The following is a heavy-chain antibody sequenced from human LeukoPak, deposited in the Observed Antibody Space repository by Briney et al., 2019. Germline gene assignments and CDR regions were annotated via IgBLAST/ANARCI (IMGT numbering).Heavy chain of an antibody. CDR3: ARLESSYGRYDFDY. D-gene: IGHD6-19*01. Sequence: SETLSLTCTGPAGSISGYYCNCIRQPPGKGLEWVGYLYYSGGTNYNPSLRSRVTISFDTSKSQFSLKLSPVTAADTAVYYCARLESSYGRYDFDYWGQGTLVTVSS. CDR2: LYYSGGT. J-gene: IGHJ4*02. CDR1: AGSISGYY. V-gene: IGHV4-59*08.